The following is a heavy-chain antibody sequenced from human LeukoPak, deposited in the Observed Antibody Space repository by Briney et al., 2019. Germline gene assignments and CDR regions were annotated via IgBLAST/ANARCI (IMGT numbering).Heavy chain of an antibody. J-gene: IGHJ5*02. CDR3: ARGGSGWYGNNWFDP. CDR1: GYTFTSYD. D-gene: IGHD6-19*01. V-gene: IGHV1-8*01. Sequence: WASVKVSCKASGYTFTSYDVNWVGQASGQGLEWMGWMNPNSGNTGYAQKFQGRVTMTRNTSISTAYMELSSLRSEDTAVYYCARGGSGWYGNNWFDPWGQGTLVTVSS. CDR2: MNPNSGNT.